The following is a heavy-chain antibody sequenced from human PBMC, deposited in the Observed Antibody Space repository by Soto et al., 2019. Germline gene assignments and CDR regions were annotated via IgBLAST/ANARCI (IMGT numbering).Heavy chain of an antibody. CDR1: GFTFSRYD. V-gene: IGHV3-30*04. J-gene: IGHJ5*02. CDR2: ISIDGKTK. Sequence: GGSLRLSCAAAGFTFSRYDFHWVRQPPGKGLEWLAVISIDGKTKYYADSAKGRFTISRDNAKNSLYLQMNNLRAEDTAVYYCARLLYYYDTSGYLFDPWGQGTLVTVSS. CDR3: ARLLYYYDTSGYLFDP. D-gene: IGHD3-22*01.